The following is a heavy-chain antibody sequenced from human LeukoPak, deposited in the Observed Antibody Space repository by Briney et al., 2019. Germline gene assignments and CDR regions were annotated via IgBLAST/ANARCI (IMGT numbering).Heavy chain of an antibody. J-gene: IGHJ6*02. CDR3: ARGGSGYDILTGVQYGMDV. Sequence: GGSLRLSCAASGFTFSSYGMHWVRQAPGKGLEWVAVIWYDGSNKYYADSVKGRFTISRDNSKNTLYLQMNSLRAEDTAVYYCARGGSGYDILTGVQYGMDVWGQGTTVTVSS. CDR2: IWYDGSNK. V-gene: IGHV3-33*01. CDR1: GFTFSSYG. D-gene: IGHD3-9*01.